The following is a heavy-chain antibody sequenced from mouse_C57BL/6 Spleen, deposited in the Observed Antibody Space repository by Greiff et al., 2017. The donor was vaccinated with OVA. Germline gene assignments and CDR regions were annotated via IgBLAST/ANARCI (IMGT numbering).Heavy chain of an antibody. V-gene: IGHV1-55*01. CDR3: AREWDYYGSRLFDY. D-gene: IGHD1-1*01. J-gene: IGHJ2*01. CDR1: GYTFTSYW. Sequence: VQLQQPGAELVKPGASVKMSCKASGYTFTSYWITWVKQRPGQGLEWIGDIYPGSGSTNYKEKFKSKATLTVDTSSSTAYMQLSSLTSEDSAVYYGAREWDYYGSRLFDYWGQGTTLTVSS. CDR2: IYPGSGST.